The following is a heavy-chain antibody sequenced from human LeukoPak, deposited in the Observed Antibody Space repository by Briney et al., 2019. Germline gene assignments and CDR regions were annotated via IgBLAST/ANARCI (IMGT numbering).Heavy chain of an antibody. Sequence: GGSPRLSCAASGFTFSSYWMSWVRQAPGKGLEWVANIKQDGSEKYYVDSVKGRFTISRDNAKNSLYLQMNSLRAEDTAVYYCAREAHDKITMVPSGNWFDPWGQGTLVTVSS. V-gene: IGHV3-7*01. D-gene: IGHD3-10*01. CDR3: AREAHDKITMVPSGNWFDP. J-gene: IGHJ5*02. CDR2: IKQDGSEK. CDR1: GFTFSSYW.